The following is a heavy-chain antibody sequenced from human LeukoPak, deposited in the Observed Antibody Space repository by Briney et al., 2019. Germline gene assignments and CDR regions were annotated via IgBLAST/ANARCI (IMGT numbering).Heavy chain of an antibody. CDR1: GFIFRNYG. J-gene: IGHJ4*02. V-gene: IGHV3-33*06. D-gene: IGHD3-16*01. CDR2: IQSDGSKK. Sequence: QPGRSLRLSCAASGFIFRNYGMHWVRQAPGKGLEWVAAIQSDGSKKYYIDSVKGRFAISRDDSKNTLYLQMNSLRAEDTAVYYCAKDTPLCYFDYWGQGTLVTVSS. CDR3: AKDTPLCYFDY.